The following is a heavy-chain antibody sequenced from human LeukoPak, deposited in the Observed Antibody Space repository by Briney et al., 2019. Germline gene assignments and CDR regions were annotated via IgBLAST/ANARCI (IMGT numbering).Heavy chain of an antibody. Sequence: PGGSLRLSCAASEFTFNSYWMSWVRQAPGKGLEWVANIKQDGGQIYYLDSVKGRFTVSRDNAKNSLYLQMNSLRAEDTAVYYCARLGARQMLGYWGQGTLVTVSS. CDR2: IKQDGGQI. J-gene: IGHJ4*02. CDR3: ARLGARQMLGY. D-gene: IGHD3-16*01. V-gene: IGHV3-7*01. CDR1: EFTFNSYW.